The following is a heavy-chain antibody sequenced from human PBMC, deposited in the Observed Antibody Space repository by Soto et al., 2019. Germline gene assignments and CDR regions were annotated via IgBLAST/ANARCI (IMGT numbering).Heavy chain of an antibody. J-gene: IGHJ5*02. CDR1: GFTFTSYA. D-gene: IGHD2-15*01. CDR2: IWYDGITK. V-gene: IGHV3-33*03. CDR3: QRPKAPYDCSGETCYSGIPP. Sequence: QMQLVESGGGVVQPGTSLRLSCVGSGFTFTSYAIHWVRQTPGKGLEWLAVIWYDGITKFHTASVKGRFAICRDNSNNTVNRQMTSPRDEDTALNHPQRPKAPYDCSGETCYSGIPPCRQGSRGT.